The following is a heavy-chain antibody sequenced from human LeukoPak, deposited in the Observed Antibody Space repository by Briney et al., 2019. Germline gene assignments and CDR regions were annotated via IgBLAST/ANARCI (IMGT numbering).Heavy chain of an antibody. CDR3: AKSRSTRGYFQH. V-gene: IGHV3-30*18. D-gene: IGHD3-10*01. CDR2: ISYDGSNK. Sequence: PGRSLTLSCTASEFTLGRYGMHWVRQAPGKGLEWVAVISYDGSNKYYADSVKGRFTISRDNSKNTLYLQMNSLRAEDTAVYYCAKSRSTRGYFQHWGQGTLVTVSS. J-gene: IGHJ1*01. CDR1: EFTLGRYG.